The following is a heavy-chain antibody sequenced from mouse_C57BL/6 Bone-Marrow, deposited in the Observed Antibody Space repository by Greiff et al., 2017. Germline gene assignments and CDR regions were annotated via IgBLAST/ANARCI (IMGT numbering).Heavy chain of an antibody. Sequence: QVQLQQPGAELVKPGASVKLSCKASGYTFTSYWMQWVQQRPGQGLEWIGEIDPSDSYANYNQKFKGKATLTVDTSSSTAYMQLSSLTSEDSAVYYCARSNYDYWGQGTTLTVSS. CDR3: ARSNYDY. J-gene: IGHJ2*01. V-gene: IGHV1-50*01. CDR2: IDPSDSYA. CDR1: GYTFTSYW. D-gene: IGHD2-5*01.